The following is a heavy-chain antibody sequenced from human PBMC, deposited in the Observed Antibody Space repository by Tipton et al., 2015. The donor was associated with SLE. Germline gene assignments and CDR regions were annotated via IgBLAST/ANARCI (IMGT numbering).Heavy chain of an antibody. J-gene: IGHJ3*01. V-gene: IGHV4-61*02. Sequence: LSLTCIVSGVSITSYTYSWSWIRQSAGKGLEWLGRMYITGSAIYNPSLKSRVTISVDTSKNQFSLKLSSVTAADAAVYYCARQPFATRSGFDVWGQGTMVTVSS. CDR1: GVSITSYTYS. D-gene: IGHD6-25*01. CDR2: MYITGSA. CDR3: ARQPFATRSGFDV.